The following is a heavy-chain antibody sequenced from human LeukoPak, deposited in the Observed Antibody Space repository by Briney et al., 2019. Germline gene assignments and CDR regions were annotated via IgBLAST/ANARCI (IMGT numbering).Heavy chain of an antibody. D-gene: IGHD3-22*01. J-gene: IGHJ4*02. CDR1: GFTFSSYW. V-gene: IGHV3-7*01. CDR2: IKQDGSEK. CDR3: AREPLSSGYYLDY. Sequence: GGSLRLSCAASGFTFSSYWMSWVRQAPGKGLEWVAHIKQDGSEKYYVDSVKGRFTISRDNAKNSLYLQMNSLRAEDTAVYYCAREPLSSGYYLDYWGQGTLVTVSS.